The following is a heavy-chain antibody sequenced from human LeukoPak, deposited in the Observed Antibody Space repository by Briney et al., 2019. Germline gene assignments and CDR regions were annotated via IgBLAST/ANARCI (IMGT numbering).Heavy chain of an antibody. J-gene: IGHJ4*02. D-gene: IGHD1-26*01. Sequence: PSETLSLTCAVSGGSISSSNWWSWVRPPPGKGLEWIGEIYHSGSTNYNPSLKSRVTISVDKSKNQFSLKLSSVTAADTAVYYCARDGGWEPGGFDYWGQGTLVTVSS. CDR1: GGSISSSNW. CDR3: ARDGGWEPGGFDY. CDR2: IYHSGST. V-gene: IGHV4-4*02.